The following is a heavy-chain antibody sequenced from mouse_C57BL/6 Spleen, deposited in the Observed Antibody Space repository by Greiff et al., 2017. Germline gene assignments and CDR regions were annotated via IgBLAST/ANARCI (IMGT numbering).Heavy chain of an antibody. D-gene: IGHD1-1*01. V-gene: IGHV1-54*01. Sequence: QVQLKQSGAELVRPGTSVKVSCKASGYAFTNYLIEWVKQRPGQGLEWIGVINPGSGGTNYNEKFKGKATLTADKSSSTAYMQLSSLTSEDSAVYFCAREYYGSPFDYWGQGTTLTVSS. CDR1: GYAFTNYL. CDR2: INPGSGGT. J-gene: IGHJ2*01. CDR3: AREYYGSPFDY.